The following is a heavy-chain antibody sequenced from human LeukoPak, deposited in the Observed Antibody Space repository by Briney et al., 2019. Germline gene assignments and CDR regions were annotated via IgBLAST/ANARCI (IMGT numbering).Heavy chain of an antibody. CDR3: NGMDV. Sequence: GRSLRLSCAASGFTFSSYGMHWVRQAPGKGLEWVAVISYDGSNKYYADSVKGRFTISRDNSKNTLYLQMNSLRAEDTAVHYCNGMDVWGQGTTVTVSS. J-gene: IGHJ6*02. V-gene: IGHV3-30*03. CDR1: GFTFSSYG. CDR2: ISYDGSNK.